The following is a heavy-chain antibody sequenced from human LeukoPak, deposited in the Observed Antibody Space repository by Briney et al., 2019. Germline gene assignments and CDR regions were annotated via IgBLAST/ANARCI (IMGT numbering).Heavy chain of an antibody. Sequence: GGSLRLSCAASGFTFTTFWMTWLRQAPGKGPEWVAVISYDGSNKYYADSVKGRFTISRDNSKNTLYLQMNSLRAEDTAVYYCAKDRNPYDSSGYYFDYWGQGTLVTVSS. J-gene: IGHJ4*02. CDR1: GFTFTTFW. D-gene: IGHD3-22*01. CDR2: ISYDGSNK. V-gene: IGHV3-30*18. CDR3: AKDRNPYDSSGYYFDY.